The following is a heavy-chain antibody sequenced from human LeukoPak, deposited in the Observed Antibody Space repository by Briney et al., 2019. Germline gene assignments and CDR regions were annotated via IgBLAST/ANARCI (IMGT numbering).Heavy chain of an antibody. J-gene: IGHJ4*02. CDR1: GGSISNYF. CDR2: IYAGGNT. Sequence: SETLSLTCTVSGGSISNYFWSWIRQPAGKGLEWIGRIYAGGNTDHNPSLKSRVTMSVDTSKNQFSLKLSSVTAADTAVYYCARRLYTSSWDYFDYWGQGTLVTVSS. CDR3: ARRLYTSSWDYFDY. D-gene: IGHD6-13*01. V-gene: IGHV4-4*07.